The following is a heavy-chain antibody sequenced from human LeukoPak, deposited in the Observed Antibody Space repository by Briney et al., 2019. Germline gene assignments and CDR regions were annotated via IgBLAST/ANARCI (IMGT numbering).Heavy chain of an antibody. J-gene: IGHJ5*02. CDR2: INHSGST. Sequence: SETLSLTCAVYGGSFSGYYWSWIRQSPGKGLEWIGEINHSGSTNFNPSLKSRATISVDTSKNQSSLKLSSVTAADTAVYYCARSQLRWHYGSGSYFPFDPWGQGTLVTVSS. V-gene: IGHV4-34*01. CDR3: ARSQLRWHYGSGSYFPFDP. CDR1: GGSFSGYY. D-gene: IGHD3-10*01.